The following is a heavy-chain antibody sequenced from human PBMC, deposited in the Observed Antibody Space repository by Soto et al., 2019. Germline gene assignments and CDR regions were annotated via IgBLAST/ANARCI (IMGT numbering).Heavy chain of an antibody. CDR1: GGTFSSYA. Sequence: QVQLVQSGAEVKKPGSSVKVSCKASGGTFSSYAISWVRQAPGQGLEWMGGIIPIFGTANYAQKFQGRVTITPDESTSTAYMELSCLRSEDTAVYYCAREKGLERLAHYGMDVWGQGTTVTVSS. V-gene: IGHV1-69*01. J-gene: IGHJ6*02. CDR2: IIPIFGTA. CDR3: AREKGLERLAHYGMDV. D-gene: IGHD1-1*01.